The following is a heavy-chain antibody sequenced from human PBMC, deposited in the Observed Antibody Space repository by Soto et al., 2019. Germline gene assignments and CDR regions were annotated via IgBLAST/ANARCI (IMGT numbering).Heavy chain of an antibody. V-gene: IGHV4-31*03. D-gene: IGHD6-13*01. J-gene: IGHJ5*02. CDR3: ARAAAAYNWFDP. CDR1: GGSISSGGYY. Sequence: PSETLSLTCTVSGGSISSGGYYWSWIRQHPGKGLEWIGYIYYSGSTYYNPSLKSRVTISVDTSKNQFSLKLGSVTAADTAVYYCARAAAAYNWFDPWGQGTLVTVSS. CDR2: IYYSGST.